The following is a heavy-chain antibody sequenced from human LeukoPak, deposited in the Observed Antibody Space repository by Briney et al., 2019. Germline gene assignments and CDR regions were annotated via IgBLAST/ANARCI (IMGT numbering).Heavy chain of an antibody. Sequence: ASVKVSCKASGFTFTSDGISWVRQAPGQGLEWVGWISAYNGKTNSAQKFQGRVTMTTVTSASTADMELRSLTSDDTAMYYCAREAAGQANRDFFDSWGQGTLVTVSS. CDR2: ISAYNGKT. D-gene: IGHD1-14*01. J-gene: IGHJ4*02. CDR3: AREAAGQANRDFFDS. V-gene: IGHV1-18*01. CDR1: GFTFTSDG.